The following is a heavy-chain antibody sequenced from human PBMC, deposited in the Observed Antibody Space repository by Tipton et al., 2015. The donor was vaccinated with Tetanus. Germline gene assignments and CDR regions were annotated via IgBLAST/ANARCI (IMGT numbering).Heavy chain of an antibody. V-gene: IGHV5-51*01. CDR2: IYPGDSDT. CDR1: GYIFTNYW. Sequence: QLVQSGGEVKKPGESLKISCKGSGYIFTNYWIGWVRQKPGKGLEWMGIIYPGDSDTRYSPSFQGQVTISADKSINTAYLQWSSLQASDSSVFYCARAHCTDGVCNFDFWGPGALVTVAS. CDR3: ARAHCTDGVCNFDF. J-gene: IGHJ4*02. D-gene: IGHD2-8*01.